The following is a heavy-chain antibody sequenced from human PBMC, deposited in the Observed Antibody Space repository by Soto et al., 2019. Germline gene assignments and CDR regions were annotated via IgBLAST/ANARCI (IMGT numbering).Heavy chain of an antibody. CDR2: IRSNANSYAT. Sequence: GGSLRLSCAASGFTFSGSAMHWVRQASGKGLEWVGRIRSNANSYATAYAASVKGRFTISRDDSKNTAYLQMNSLKTEDTAVYYCLTTGSVGAAGSPYYYGMDVWGQGTTVTVSS. CDR3: LTTGSVGAAGSPYYYGMDV. D-gene: IGHD4-17*01. CDR1: GFTFSGSA. V-gene: IGHV3-73*01. J-gene: IGHJ6*02.